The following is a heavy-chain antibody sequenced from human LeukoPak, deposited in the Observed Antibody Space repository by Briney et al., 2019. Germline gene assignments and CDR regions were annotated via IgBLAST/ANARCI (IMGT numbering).Heavy chain of an antibody. CDR2: IYIGGST. D-gene: IGHD2-2*01. CDR3: ARDWGYCSSTSCHVFDY. Sequence: GWSLRLSCAASGFTVSSNYMSWVRQAPGKGLEWVSVIYIGGSTYYSDSVQGRFTISRDISKNTLYLQMNSLRAEDTAVYYCARDWGYCSSTSCHVFDYWGQGTLVTVSS. J-gene: IGHJ4*02. CDR1: GFTVSSNY. V-gene: IGHV3-53*01.